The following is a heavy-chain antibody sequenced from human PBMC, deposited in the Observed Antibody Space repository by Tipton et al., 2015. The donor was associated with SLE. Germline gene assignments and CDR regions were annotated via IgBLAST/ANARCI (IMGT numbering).Heavy chain of an antibody. D-gene: IGHD3-16*01. Sequence: TLSLTCAVYGGSFSGYYWSWIRQSPEKGLECIGEVNHSGSTNYNPSLKSRLTITVDTSKNQFSLKLSSVTAADTAVYYCAKEGGEPVDSYYYYMDVWGKGTTVTVSS. CDR2: VNHSGST. CDR1: GGSFSGYY. V-gene: IGHV4-34*01. J-gene: IGHJ6*03. CDR3: AKEGGEPVDSYYYYMDV.